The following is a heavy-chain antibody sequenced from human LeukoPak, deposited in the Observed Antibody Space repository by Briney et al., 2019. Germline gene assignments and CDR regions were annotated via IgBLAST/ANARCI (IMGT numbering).Heavy chain of an antibody. J-gene: IGHJ6*02. CDR2: IYYSGST. CDR1: GGSISNYY. V-gene: IGHV4-59*01. D-gene: IGHD3-10*01. Sequence: SETLSLTCTVSGGSISNYYWSWIRQPPGKGLEWIGYIYYSGSTNYNPSLKSRVTMSVDTSKNQFSLKLSSVTAADTAVYYCARDLRGSGSYYYYYYGMDVWGQGTTVTVSS. CDR3: ARDLRGSGSYYYYYYGMDV.